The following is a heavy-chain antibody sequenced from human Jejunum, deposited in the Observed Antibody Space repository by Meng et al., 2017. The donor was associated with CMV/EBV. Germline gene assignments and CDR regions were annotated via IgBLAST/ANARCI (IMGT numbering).Heavy chain of an antibody. Sequence: FGIHWVRQAPGKGLEWVAFIRHGGNTRSYSDSVRGRFTITSDSSETVYLEMDSLRHEDSATYYCAKDGEDTALGRAFYYYGMDVWGQGTTVTVSS. CDR3: AKDGEDTALGRAFYYYGMDV. D-gene: IGHD5-18*01. CDR1: FG. J-gene: IGHJ6*02. V-gene: IGHV3-30*02. CDR2: IRHGGNTR.